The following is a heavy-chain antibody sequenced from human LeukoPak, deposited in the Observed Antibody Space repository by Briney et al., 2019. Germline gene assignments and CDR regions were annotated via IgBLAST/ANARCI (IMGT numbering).Heavy chain of an antibody. V-gene: IGHV3-23*01. CDR2: VSGSGDKT. CDR1: GFTFRTCG. D-gene: IGHD1-26*01. J-gene: IGHJ4*02. Sequence: GGSLRLSCTASGFTFRTCGMSWVRPAPGKGQERVAYVSGSGDKTDYADSVKGRFIISRDNSKNTVFLHLDGLRDADTALYYCTKILVGAAGSAIPYYLFDFGGEGTPVTVSS. CDR3: TKILVGAAGSAIPYYLFDF.